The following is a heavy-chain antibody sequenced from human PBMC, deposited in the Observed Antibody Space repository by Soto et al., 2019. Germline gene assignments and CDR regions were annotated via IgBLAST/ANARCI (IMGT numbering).Heavy chain of an antibody. J-gene: IGHJ4*02. CDR1: GASISSYY. CDR3: ARVREDIGYGSGSYLFDY. D-gene: IGHD3-10*01. CDR2: IYYSGRT. V-gene: IGHV4-59*01. Sequence: SETLSLTCTASGASISSYYWGWIRQPPGKGLEWIAHIYYSGRTNYNPSLKSRVTISIDTSQNQFSLKLSSVTAADTAVYYCARVREDIGYGSGSYLFDYWGQGTLVTVSS.